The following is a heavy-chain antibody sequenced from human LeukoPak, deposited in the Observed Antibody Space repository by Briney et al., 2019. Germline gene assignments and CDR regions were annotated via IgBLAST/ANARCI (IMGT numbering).Heavy chain of an antibody. CDR1: GGTFSSYA. Sequence: ASVKVSCKASGGTFSSYAISWVRQAPGQGLEWMGRIIPILGIANYAQKFRGRVTITADKSTSTAYMELSSLRSEDTAVYYCATHCSGGSCYETAFDIWGQGTMVTVSS. J-gene: IGHJ3*02. CDR3: ATHCSGGSCYETAFDI. D-gene: IGHD2-15*01. V-gene: IGHV1-69*04. CDR2: IIPILGIA.